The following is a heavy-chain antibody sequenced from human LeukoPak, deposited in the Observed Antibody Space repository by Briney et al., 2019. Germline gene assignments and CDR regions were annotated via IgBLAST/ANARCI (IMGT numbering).Heavy chain of an antibody. CDR2: IYPGGSDT. CDR1: GYSFTSYW. D-gene: IGHD3-22*01. CDR3: ATLAMVYYYDSSGYYPYYFDY. V-gene: IGHV5-51*01. Sequence: GESLKISCKGSGYSFTSYWIGWVRQMPGKGLEWMGIIYPGGSDTRYSPSFQGQVTISADKSVSTAYLQWSSLKASDTAMYYCATLAMVYYYDSSGYYPYYFDYWGQGTLVTVSS. J-gene: IGHJ4*02.